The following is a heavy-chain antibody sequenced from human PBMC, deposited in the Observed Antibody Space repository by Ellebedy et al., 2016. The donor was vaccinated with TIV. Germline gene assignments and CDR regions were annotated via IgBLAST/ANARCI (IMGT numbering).Heavy chain of an antibody. D-gene: IGHD3-16*01. CDR1: GFSFSTYG. Sequence: GESLKISCAVSGFSFSTYGFHSVRPAPGKGLEWVAVISYHGADYFYAESVRGRFILSRDNSKNTLYLQLNSLRAEDAALYYCARTSTMTTFGASDFWGQGTMVTVSS. V-gene: IGHV3-30*03. J-gene: IGHJ3*01. CDR3: ARTSTMTTFGASDF. CDR2: ISYHGADY.